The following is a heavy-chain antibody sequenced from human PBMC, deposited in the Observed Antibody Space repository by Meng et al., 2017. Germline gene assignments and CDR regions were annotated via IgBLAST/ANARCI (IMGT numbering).Heavy chain of an antibody. Sequence: GQLVQPGAEVKKPGASVKISCKASGYTFTSYYNHWGRQAPGQGLEWMGIINPSGGSTSYAQKFQGRVTMTRDTSTSTVYMELSSLRSEDTAVYYCARDWYDSSGYYLVWGQGTLVTVSS. CDR3: ARDWYDSSGYYLV. D-gene: IGHD3-22*01. V-gene: IGHV1-46*01. CDR2: INPSGGST. J-gene: IGHJ4*02. CDR1: GYTFTSYY.